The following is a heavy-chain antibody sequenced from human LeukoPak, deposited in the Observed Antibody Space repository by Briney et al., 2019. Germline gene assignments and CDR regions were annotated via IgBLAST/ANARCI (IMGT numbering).Heavy chain of an antibody. CDR2: ISYDGSNK. J-gene: IGHJ5*02. V-gene: IGHV3-30-3*01. CDR3: ARGMGIAAANNWFDP. CDR1: GFTFSSYA. D-gene: IGHD6-13*01. Sequence: GGSLRLSCAASGFTFSSYAMHWVRQAPGKGLEWVAVISYDGSNKYYADSVKGRFTISRDNSKNTLYLQMNSLRAEDTAVYYCARGMGIAAANNWFDPWGQGTLVTVSS.